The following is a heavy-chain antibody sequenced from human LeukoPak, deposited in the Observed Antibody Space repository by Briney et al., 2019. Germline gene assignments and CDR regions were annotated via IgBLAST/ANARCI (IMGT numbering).Heavy chain of an antibody. D-gene: IGHD3-22*01. CDR2: IRYDGSNK. Sequence: PGGSLRLSCAASGFTFSSYGMHWVRQAPGKGLEWVAFIRYDGSNKYYADSVKGRFTISRDNSKNTLYLQMNSLRAEDTAVYYCAKDFRYYYDGGYFDYWGQGTLVTVSS. V-gene: IGHV3-30*02. CDR3: AKDFRYYYDGGYFDY. CDR1: GFTFSSYG. J-gene: IGHJ4*02.